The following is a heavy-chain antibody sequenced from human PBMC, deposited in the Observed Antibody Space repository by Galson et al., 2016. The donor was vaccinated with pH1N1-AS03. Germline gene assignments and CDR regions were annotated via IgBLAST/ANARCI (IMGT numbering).Heavy chain of an antibody. Sequence: SLRLSCAVSGLSVAKNYMSWVRQAPGKGLEWVSSIYTGGGTFYTDAVRGRFTISRDDSKNTVYLQMSSLRTEDTAVYYCIKEGNRLQSRLSDAFDIWGRGTMVTVSS. CDR2: IYTGGGT. V-gene: IGHV3-66*02. J-gene: IGHJ3*02. CDR1: GLSVAKNY. CDR3: IKEGNRLQSRLSDAFDI. D-gene: IGHD5-18*01.